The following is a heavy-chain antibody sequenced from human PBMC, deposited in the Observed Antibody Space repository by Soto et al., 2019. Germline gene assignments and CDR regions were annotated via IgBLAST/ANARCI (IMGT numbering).Heavy chain of an antibody. J-gene: IGHJ4*02. D-gene: IGHD3-3*01. V-gene: IGHV1-18*04. CDR3: ARDQGRFLEWLPIDY. CDR1: GYTFTSYG. CDR2: ISAYNGNT. Sequence: SVQVSCKASGYTFTSYGISWVREAPGQGLEWMGWISAYNGNTNYAQKLQGRVTMTTDTSTSTAYMELRSLRSDDTAVYYCARDQGRFLEWLPIDYWGQGTLVTVSS.